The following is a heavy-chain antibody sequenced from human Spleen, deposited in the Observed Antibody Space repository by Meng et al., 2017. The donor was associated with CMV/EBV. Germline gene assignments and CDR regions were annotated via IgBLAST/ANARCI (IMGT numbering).Heavy chain of an antibody. CDR3: AREWGYQILIDAFDI. CDR2: INSDGSST. Sequence: GESLKISCAASGFTFSSYWMHWVRQAPGKGLVWVSRINSDGSSTSYADSVKGRFTISRDNAKNTLYLQMNSLRAEDTAVYYCAREWGYQILIDAFDIWGQGTMVTVSS. J-gene: IGHJ3*02. CDR1: GFTFSSYW. V-gene: IGHV3-74*01. D-gene: IGHD2-2*01.